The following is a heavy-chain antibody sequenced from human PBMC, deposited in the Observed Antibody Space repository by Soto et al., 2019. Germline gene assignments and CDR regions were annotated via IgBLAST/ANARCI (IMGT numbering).Heavy chain of an antibody. CDR1: GGSFSGYY. D-gene: IGHD6-13*01. V-gene: IGHV4-34*01. Sequence: SETLSLTCAVYGGSFSGYYWSWIRQPPGKGLEWIGEINHSGSTNYNPSLKSRVTISVDTSKSQFSLKLSSVTAADTAVYYCARWPAGRWYHLDYWGQGTLVTVSS. J-gene: IGHJ4*02. CDR3: ARWPAGRWYHLDY. CDR2: INHSGST.